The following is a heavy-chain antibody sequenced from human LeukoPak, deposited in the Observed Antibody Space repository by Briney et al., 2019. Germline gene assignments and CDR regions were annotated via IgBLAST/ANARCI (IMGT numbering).Heavy chain of an antibody. Sequence: GGSLRLSCAASGFTFSSYEMNWVRQAPGKGLEWVSYISSSGSTIYYADSVKGRFTISRDNAKNSLYLQMNSLRAEDTAVYYCATDLIHYYGSGAKTWGQGTLVTVSS. J-gene: IGHJ5*02. CDR1: GFTFSSYE. V-gene: IGHV3-48*03. CDR2: ISSSGSTI. D-gene: IGHD3-10*01. CDR3: ATDLIHYYGSGAKT.